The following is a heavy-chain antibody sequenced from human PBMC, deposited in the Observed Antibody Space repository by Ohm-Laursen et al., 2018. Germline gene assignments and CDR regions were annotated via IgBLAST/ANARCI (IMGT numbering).Heavy chain of an antibody. CDR2: IYYSGST. CDR3: AGRGY. V-gene: IGHV4-59*11. Sequence: GTLSLTCTVSGGFISEHSWSWIRQPPGKGLDWIGYIYYSGSTDYNPSLKSRVTISVDTSKNQFSLKLSSVTAADTAVYYCAGRGYWGQGTLVTVSS. D-gene: IGHD1-26*01. CDR1: GGFISEHS. J-gene: IGHJ4*02.